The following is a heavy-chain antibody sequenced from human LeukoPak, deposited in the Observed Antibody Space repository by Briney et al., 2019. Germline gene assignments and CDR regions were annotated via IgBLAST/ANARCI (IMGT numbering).Heavy chain of an antibody. CDR1: GGSISSGGYY. CDR3: ARGNLVATTGVDY. J-gene: IGHJ4*02. Sequence: PSETLSLTCTVSGGSISSGGYYWSWIRQHPGKGLEWIGYIYYSGSTYYNPSLKSRVTISVDTSKNQFSLKLSSVTAADTAVYYCARGNLVATTGVDYWGQGTLVTVSP. D-gene: IGHD5-12*01. V-gene: IGHV4-31*03. CDR2: IYYSGST.